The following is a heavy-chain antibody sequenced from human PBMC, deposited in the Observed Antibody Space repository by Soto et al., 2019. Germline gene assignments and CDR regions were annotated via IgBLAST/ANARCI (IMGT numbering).Heavy chain of an antibody. CDR2: IYGNDEK. CDR1: GVSLSSSGEA. V-gene: IGHV2-5*01. CDR3: GHDHAYDSSAFDY. Sequence: QITLKESGPTLVKPTQTLTLTCTFSGVSLSSSGEAVGWIRQPPGKALEWLALIYGNDEKRYSPSLKSRLTITKDTSKNPVLLTMTNMDPADTATYYCGHDHAYDSSAFDYWGQGTLVTVSS. J-gene: IGHJ4*02. D-gene: IGHD3-22*01.